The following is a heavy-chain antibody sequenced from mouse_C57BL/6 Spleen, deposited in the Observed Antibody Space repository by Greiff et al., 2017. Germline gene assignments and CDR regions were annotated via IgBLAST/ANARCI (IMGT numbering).Heavy chain of an antibody. CDR2: IYPGDGDT. Sequence: QVQLQQSGPELVKPGASVKISCKASGYAFSSSWMNWVKQRPGKGLEWIGRIYPGDGDTNYNGKFKGKATLTADKSSSTAYMQLSSLTSEDSAVYFCARGWDGPYWGQGTTLTVSS. CDR1: GYAFSSSW. D-gene: IGHD4-1*01. V-gene: IGHV1-82*01. J-gene: IGHJ2*01. CDR3: ARGWDGPY.